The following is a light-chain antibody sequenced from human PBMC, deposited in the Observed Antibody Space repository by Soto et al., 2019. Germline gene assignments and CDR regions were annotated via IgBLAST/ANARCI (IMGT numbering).Light chain of an antibody. V-gene: IGKV3-20*01. J-gene: IGKJ5*01. CDR1: QTVSITY. CDR3: QQYGSSLSIT. Sequence: VLTQSPGTLSLSPGESATLSCRASQTVSITYLTWYQQTPGQAPRLLIYGASSRVTGIPDRFSGSGSGTDFTLTISRLEPEDFAVYYCQQYGSSLSITFGQGTRLEI. CDR2: GAS.